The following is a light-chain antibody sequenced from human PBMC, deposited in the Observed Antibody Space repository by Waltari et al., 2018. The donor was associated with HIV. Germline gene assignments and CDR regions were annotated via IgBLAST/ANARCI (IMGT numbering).Light chain of an antibody. CDR1: QSVLYSSNNKNY. CDR3: QQYYSTPVT. Sequence: DIVMTQSPDSLAVSLGERATLNCKSSQSVLYSSNNKNYLAWYQQRTGQPPKLLIYWASTRESGVPDRFSGSGSGTDFTLTISSLQAEDVAVYYCQQYYSTPVTFGQGTKVEIK. CDR2: WAS. J-gene: IGKJ1*01. V-gene: IGKV4-1*01.